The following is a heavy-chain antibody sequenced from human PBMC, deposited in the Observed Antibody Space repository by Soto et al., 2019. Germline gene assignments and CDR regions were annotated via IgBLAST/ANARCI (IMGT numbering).Heavy chain of an antibody. CDR2: IYSGGST. CDR3: ARDNDVFTGYYFDS. V-gene: IGHV3-53*01. J-gene: IGHJ4*02. D-gene: IGHD3-9*01. CDR1: GFTVSSNY. Sequence: EVQLVESGGGLIQPGGSLRLSCAASGFTVSSNYMSWVRQAPGKGLEWVSVIYSGGSTYYADSVKGRFTISRDNSKNTLYLQMNSLRAEDTAVYYCARDNDVFTGYYFDSWGQGTLVIVSS.